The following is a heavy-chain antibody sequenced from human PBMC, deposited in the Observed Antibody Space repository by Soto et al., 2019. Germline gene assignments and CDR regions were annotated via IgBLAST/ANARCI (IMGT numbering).Heavy chain of an antibody. J-gene: IGHJ6*02. V-gene: IGHV4-31*03. Sequence: QVQLQESGPGLVKPSQTLSLTCTVSGGSISSGGYYWSWIRQHPGKGLEWIGYIYYSGSTYYNPSLKSRVTISVDTSKNKFSLKLNSVTAADTAVYYCARGGRRSPGMDVWGQGTTVTVSS. CDR1: GGSISSGGYY. CDR2: IYYSGST. CDR3: ARGGRRSPGMDV.